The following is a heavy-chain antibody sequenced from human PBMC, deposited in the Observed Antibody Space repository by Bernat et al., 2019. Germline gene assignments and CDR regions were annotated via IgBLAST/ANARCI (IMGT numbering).Heavy chain of an antibody. CDR1: GFTFSSYG. D-gene: IGHD6-19*01. V-gene: IGHV3-7*01. J-gene: IGHJ2*01. CDR3: ARAFEEWLVKRYWYFDL. CDR2: IKQDGSEK. Sequence: EVQLVESGGGLVQPGGSLSLSCAASGFTFSSYGMSGVRQAPGKGRGWVANIKQDGSEKYYVDSVKGRFTISRDNAKNSLYLQMNSLRAEDTAVYYCARAFEEWLVKRYWYFDLWGRGTLVTVSS.